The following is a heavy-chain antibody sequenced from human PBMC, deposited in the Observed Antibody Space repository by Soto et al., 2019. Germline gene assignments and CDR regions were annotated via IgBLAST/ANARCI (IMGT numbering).Heavy chain of an antibody. J-gene: IGHJ6*02. Sequence: HPGGSLRLSCAASGFTFSSYAMSWVRQAPGKGLEWVSAISGSGGSTYYADSVKGRFTISRDNSKNTLYLQMNSLRAEDTAVYYCAKDRSNGDYVNYYYGMDVWGQGTTVTVSS. D-gene: IGHD4-17*01. CDR2: ISGSGGST. V-gene: IGHV3-23*01. CDR1: GFTFSSYA. CDR3: AKDRSNGDYVNYYYGMDV.